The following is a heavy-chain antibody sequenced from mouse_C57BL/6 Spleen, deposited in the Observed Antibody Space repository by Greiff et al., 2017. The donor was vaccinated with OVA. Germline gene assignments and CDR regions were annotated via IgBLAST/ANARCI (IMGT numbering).Heavy chain of an antibody. V-gene: IGHV1-59*01. CDR3: SRDTTVVATGGDY. J-gene: IGHJ3*01. CDR2: IYPSDSSA. CDR1: GYTFTSYC. D-gene: IGHD1-1*01. Sequence: QVQLQQPGPELVRPGTSVKLSCTASGYTFTSYCMHWVHQRPGKGLEWIGVIYPSDSSANNNQKCKGKGTVTVNTSSSASYMQLSRLTSEDSAVYYCSRDTTVVATGGDYWGQGTLVTVSA.